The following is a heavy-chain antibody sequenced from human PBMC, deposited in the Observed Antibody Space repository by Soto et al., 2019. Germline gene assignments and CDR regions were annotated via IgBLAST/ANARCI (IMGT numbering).Heavy chain of an antibody. CDR3: AKLSSGEYGHFDY. CDR2: ISYDGSNK. V-gene: IGHV3-30*18. D-gene: IGHD6-19*01. J-gene: IGHJ4*02. CDR1: GFTFSSYG. Sequence: GGSLRLSCAASGFTFSSYGMHWVRQAPGKGLEWVAVISYDGSNKYYADSVKGRFTISRDNSKNTLYLQMNSLRAEDTAVYYCAKLSSGEYGHFDYWGQGTLVTVSS.